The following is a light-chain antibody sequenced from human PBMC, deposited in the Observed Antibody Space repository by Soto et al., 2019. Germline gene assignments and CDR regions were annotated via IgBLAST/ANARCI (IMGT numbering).Light chain of an antibody. CDR3: QQYHNSPLT. CDR1: QSVSSNY. J-gene: IGKJ1*01. Sequence: EIVLTQSPGTLSLSPGERATLSCRASQSVSSNYLAWYQQKPGQAPKLLIYGASSGATGIPDRFSGSGSGTDFTLTISRLEPEDFAVYYCQQYHNSPLTFGQGTKVDIK. CDR2: GAS. V-gene: IGKV3-20*01.